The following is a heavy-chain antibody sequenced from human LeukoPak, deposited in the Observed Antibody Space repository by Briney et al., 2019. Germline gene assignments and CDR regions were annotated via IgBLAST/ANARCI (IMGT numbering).Heavy chain of an antibody. J-gene: IGHJ4*02. CDR3: VRDLRSGYDFVYY. D-gene: IGHD5-12*01. CDR2: ISYDGSNK. Sequence: GRSLRLSCAPPGFTFSHYGMHWVRQAPGKGLEWVAVISYDGSNKFYADSVKGRFTISRDNSKNTLYLQMNSLRTEDTAVYYCVRDLRSGYDFVYYWGQGTLVTVSS. V-gene: IGHV3-30*03. CDR1: GFTFSHYG.